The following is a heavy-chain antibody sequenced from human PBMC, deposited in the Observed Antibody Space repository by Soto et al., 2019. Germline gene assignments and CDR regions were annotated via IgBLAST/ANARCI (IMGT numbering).Heavy chain of an antibody. CDR1: GGAISGYY. V-gene: IGHV4-59*01. CDR3: ARYRREAVAGYTLDN. CDR2: VYNSGST. J-gene: IGHJ4*02. D-gene: IGHD6-13*01. Sequence: KSSETLSLTCTVSGGAISGYYWTWIRQPPGKGLEWIGYVYNSGSTNYNPSLKSRVTISEDTSKSQFSLKVNSMTAADTAVYYCARYRREAVAGYTLDNWGQGILVTVSS.